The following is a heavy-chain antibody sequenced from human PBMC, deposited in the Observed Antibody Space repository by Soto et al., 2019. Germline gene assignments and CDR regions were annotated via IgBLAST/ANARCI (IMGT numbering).Heavy chain of an antibody. CDR2: ISAYNGNT. CDR1: GYTFTSYG. Sequence: ASVKVSCKASGYTFTSYGISWARQAPGQGLEWMGWISAYNGNTNYAQKLQGRVTMTTDTSTSTAYMELRSLRSDDTAVCYCARGRYYDSSGYYGPDAFDIWGQGTMVTVSS. D-gene: IGHD3-22*01. J-gene: IGHJ3*02. V-gene: IGHV1-18*01. CDR3: ARGRYYDSSGYYGPDAFDI.